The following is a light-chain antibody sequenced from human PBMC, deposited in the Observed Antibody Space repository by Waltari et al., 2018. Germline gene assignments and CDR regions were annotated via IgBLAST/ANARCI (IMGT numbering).Light chain of an antibody. V-gene: IGLV2-11*01. CDR2: AVA. CDR1: SRDVGGPDY. CDR3: CAYAGSYFMV. Sequence: QSALTQPRSVSGSPGQSVTISCTGTSRDVGGPDYVSWYQQYPGKGPKLMFYAVAKRPSGVPYRFSASKSGNTASLTSSGLQPEDEADYYCCAYAGSYFMVFGGVTRLTVL. J-gene: IGLJ3*02.